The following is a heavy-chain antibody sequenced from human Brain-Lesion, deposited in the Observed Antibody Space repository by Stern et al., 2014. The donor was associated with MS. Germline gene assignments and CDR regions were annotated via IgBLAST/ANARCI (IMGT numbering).Heavy chain of an antibody. Sequence: QVQLVQSGPGLVKPSQTLSLSCTVSGGSISSGGYYWSWIRQPAGKGLEWIGRIFNSGSTSYNPSLKSRVPISIDTSKTQFSLRLNSMTAADTAVYYCARGRVVPGFQYYATDVWGQGTTVIVSS. D-gene: IGHD2-2*01. CDR3: ARGRVVPGFQYYATDV. V-gene: IGHV4-61*02. CDR1: GGSISSGGYY. CDR2: IFNSGST. J-gene: IGHJ6*02.